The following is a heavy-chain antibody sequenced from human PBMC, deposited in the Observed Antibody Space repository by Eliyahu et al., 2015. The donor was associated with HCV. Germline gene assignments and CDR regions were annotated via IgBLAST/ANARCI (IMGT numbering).Heavy chain of an antibody. D-gene: IGHD6-13*01. V-gene: IGHV6-1*01. J-gene: IGHJ5*02. CDR1: GDSVSSISXA. Sequence: QVQLQQSGPGLVKPSQTLSLTCAISGDSVSSISXAWNWIRQSPSRGLEWLGKTYYRSKWYNDYAVSVKSRITINPDTSKNQFSLQLNSVTPEDTAVYYCAKDPHLGPAAAGIWFDPWGQGTLVTVSS. CDR2: TYYRSKWYN. CDR3: AKDPHLGPAAAGIWFDP.